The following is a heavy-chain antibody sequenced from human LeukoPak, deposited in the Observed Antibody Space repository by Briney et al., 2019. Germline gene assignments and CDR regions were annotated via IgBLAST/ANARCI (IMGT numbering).Heavy chain of an antibody. D-gene: IGHD6-19*01. V-gene: IGHV4-30-4*02. CDR3: ARAAGIAVAGTPYYFDY. CDR2: IYYSGST. CDR1: GGSISSGDYY. J-gene: IGHJ4*02. Sequence: SETLSLTCTVSGGSISSGDYYWSWIRQPPGKGLEWIGYIYYSGSTYYNPSLKSRVTISVDTSKNQFSLKLSSVTAADTAVYYCARAAGIAVAGTPYYFDYWGQGTLVTVSS.